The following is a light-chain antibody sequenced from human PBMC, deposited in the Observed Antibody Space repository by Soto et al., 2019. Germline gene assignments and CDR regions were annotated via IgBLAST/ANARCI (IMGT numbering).Light chain of an antibody. V-gene: IGKV3-15*01. CDR1: QSLSGN. CDR2: GAS. Sequence: EIGMTQSPATLSVSPGERATLSCRASQSLSGNLAWYQQKPGQAPWLLIYGASTRATGVPARFSGSGSGTEFTLTISSLQSEDFAVYYCQHYNNCPYIFGQGTKLEI. CDR3: QHYNNCPYI. J-gene: IGKJ2*01.